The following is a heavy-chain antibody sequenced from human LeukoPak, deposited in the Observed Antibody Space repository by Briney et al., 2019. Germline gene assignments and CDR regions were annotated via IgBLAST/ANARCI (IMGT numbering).Heavy chain of an antibody. Sequence: AAVKVSCKASAYTFTGYYMHWVRQAPGQGGEWMGWINLNSGSKNNKHKFRGRVTITRDTTISTSYMELRRLRADDTAVYYCAGSIGVYCGGDCYLSYFDYWGHGTLVTASS. CDR2: INLNSGSK. CDR1: AYTFTGYY. CDR3: AGSIGVYCGGDCYLSYFDY. J-gene: IGHJ4*01. D-gene: IGHD2-21*02. V-gene: IGHV1-2*07.